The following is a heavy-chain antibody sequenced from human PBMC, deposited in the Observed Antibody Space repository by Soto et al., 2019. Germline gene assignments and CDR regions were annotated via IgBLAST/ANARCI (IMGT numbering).Heavy chain of an antibody. CDR1: VGTFSSYA. Sequence: SAKVSCRASVGTFSSYASSCVQQAPGQGLEWMGGIIPIFGTANYAQKFQGRVTITADESTSTAYMELSSLRSEDTAVYYCAPLYPGYSYGLRGYWGQGTRVTVSA. V-gene: IGHV1-69*13. CDR2: IIPIFGTA. J-gene: IGHJ4*02. CDR3: APLYPGYSYGLRGY. D-gene: IGHD5-18*01.